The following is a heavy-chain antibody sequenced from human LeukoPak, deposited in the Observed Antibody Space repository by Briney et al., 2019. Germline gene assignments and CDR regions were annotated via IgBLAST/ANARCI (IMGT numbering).Heavy chain of an antibody. CDR2: ISGSGIST. CDR3: AKHARRGPHWFDP. CDR1: GFAFSDYG. V-gene: IGHV3-23*01. D-gene: IGHD2-8*01. J-gene: IGHJ5*02. Sequence: GGSLRLSCAAAGFAFSDYGMNWVRQAPGKGLEWVSGISGSGISTYYADSVKGRFTISRDNSKNTLYLQMNSLRADDTAVYYCAKHARRGPHWFDPWGQGTLVTVSS.